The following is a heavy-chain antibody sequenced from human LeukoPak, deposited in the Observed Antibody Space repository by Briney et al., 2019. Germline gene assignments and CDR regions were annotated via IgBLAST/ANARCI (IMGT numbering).Heavy chain of an antibody. D-gene: IGHD3-22*01. CDR2: ISYDGSNK. Sequence: GGSLRLSCAASGFTFSSYAMHWVRQAPGKGLEWVAVISYDGSNKYYADSVKGRFTISRDNSKNTLYLHMNSLRAEDTAVYYCARDPDYYGSSCYIYYWGQGNLVTGSS. CDR3: ARDPDYYGSSCYIYY. J-gene: IGHJ4*02. V-gene: IGHV3-30-3*01. CDR1: GFTFSSYA.